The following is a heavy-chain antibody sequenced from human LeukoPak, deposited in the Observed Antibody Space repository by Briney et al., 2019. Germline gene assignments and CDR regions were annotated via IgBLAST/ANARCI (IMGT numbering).Heavy chain of an antibody. J-gene: IGHJ5*02. V-gene: IGHV1-3*01. D-gene: IGHD6-13*01. Sequence: ASVKVSCKASGYTFINYAIHWVRQAPGQSLEWMGWISAGNGDTKYSQNFQDRLTITRDTSASTAYMELSSLTSEDTAVYYCARDHSYDSTWCSWFDPWGQGTLVTGSS. CDR1: GYTFINYA. CDR3: ARDHSYDSTWCSWFDP. CDR2: ISAGNGDT.